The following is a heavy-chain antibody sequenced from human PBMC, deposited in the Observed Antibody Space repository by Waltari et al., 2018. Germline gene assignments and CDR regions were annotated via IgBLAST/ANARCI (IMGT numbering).Heavy chain of an antibody. D-gene: IGHD6-19*01. V-gene: IGHV4-34*01. J-gene: IGHJ6*02. Sequence: SWIRQPPGKGLEWIGEINHSGSTNYNPSLKSRVTISVDTSKNQFSLKLSSVTAADTAVYYCASLALYSSGWYGMDVWGQGTTVTVSS. CDR2: INHSGST. CDR3: ASLALYSSGWYGMDV.